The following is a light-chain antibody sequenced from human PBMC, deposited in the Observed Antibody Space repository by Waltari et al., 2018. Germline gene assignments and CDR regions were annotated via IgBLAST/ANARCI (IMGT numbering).Light chain of an antibody. Sequence: DIVMTQSPASLAVSLGERVPIHCKSSQSIFHASNNKNYLAWYQQKAGQPPKLLIYWASSREFGVPKRFSGTGSGTDFTLTISSLEAEDVAIYFCQQYYSMPLTFGPGTTVEI. CDR1: QSIFHASNNKNY. CDR2: WAS. V-gene: IGKV4-1*01. J-gene: IGKJ3*01. CDR3: QQYYSMPLT.